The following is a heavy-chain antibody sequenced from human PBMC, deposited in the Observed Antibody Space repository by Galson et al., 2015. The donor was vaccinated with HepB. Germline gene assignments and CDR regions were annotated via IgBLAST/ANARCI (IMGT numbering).Heavy chain of an antibody. V-gene: IGHV3-23*01. Sequence: SLRLSCAASGFTFSSYAMSWVRQAPGKGLEWVSAISGSGGSTYYADSVKGRFTISRDNSKNTLYLQMNSLRAEDTAVYYCAKVSYYYDSSGGPLDYWGQGTLVTVSS. J-gene: IGHJ4*02. D-gene: IGHD3-22*01. CDR1: GFTFSSYA. CDR3: AKVSYYYDSSGGPLDY. CDR2: ISGSGGST.